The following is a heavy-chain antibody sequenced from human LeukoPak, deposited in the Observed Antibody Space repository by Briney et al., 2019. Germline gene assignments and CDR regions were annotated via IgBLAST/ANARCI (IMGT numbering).Heavy chain of an antibody. V-gene: IGHV1-18*01. CDR2: ISAYNGNT. Sequence: ASVKVSCKASGYTFTSYGINWVRQAPGQGLEWMGWISAYNGNTDYAQKFQGRVTMTTDTSTSTAYMELRSLRSEDTAVYYCARSRHCSSTSCSVSSFDYWGQGTLVTVSS. CDR1: GYTFTSYG. J-gene: IGHJ4*02. D-gene: IGHD2-2*01. CDR3: ARSRHCSSTSCSVSSFDY.